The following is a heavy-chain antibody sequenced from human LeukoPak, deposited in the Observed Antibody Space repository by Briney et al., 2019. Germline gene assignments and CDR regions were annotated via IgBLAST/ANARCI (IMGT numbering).Heavy chain of an antibody. CDR2: IYYSGST. J-gene: IGHJ6*03. CDR1: GGSISSSTYY. D-gene: IGHD3-10*01. V-gene: IGHV4-39*01. CDR3: ALYYGSGSYRVYYYMDV. Sequence: SETLSLTCTVSGGSISSSTYYWGWIRQPPGKGLEWIGGIYYSGSTYYNPSLKSRVTISVDTSKNQFSLKLSSVTAADTAVYYCALYYGSGSYRVYYYMDVWGKGTTVTVSS.